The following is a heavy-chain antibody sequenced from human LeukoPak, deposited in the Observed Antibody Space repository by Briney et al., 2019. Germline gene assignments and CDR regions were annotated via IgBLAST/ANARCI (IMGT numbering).Heavy chain of an antibody. CDR3: ARESGYSYGYDY. Sequence: SETLSLTCTVSGGSTSSYYWSWIRQPPGKGLEWIGYIYYSGSTNYNPSLKSRVTISVDTSKNQFSLKLSSVTAADTAVYYCARESGYSYGYDYWGQGTLVTVSS. J-gene: IGHJ4*02. D-gene: IGHD5-18*01. V-gene: IGHV4-59*01. CDR2: IYYSGST. CDR1: GGSTSSYY.